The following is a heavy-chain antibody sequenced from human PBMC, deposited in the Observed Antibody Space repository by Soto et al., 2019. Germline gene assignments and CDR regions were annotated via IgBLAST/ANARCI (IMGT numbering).Heavy chain of an antibody. D-gene: IGHD5-18*01. CDR1: GGSISNSNYY. CDR3: AKDSGYNYGYFRWFDP. J-gene: IGHJ5*02. Sequence: SETLSLTCNVSGGSISNSNYYWGWIRQPPGKGLEWIGSIYYTGNTYYNPSLKSRVTISVDTSKSQFSLKLSSVTAADTAVYYCAKDSGYNYGYFRWFDPWGQGTLVTVSS. V-gene: IGHV4-39*07. CDR2: IYYTGNT.